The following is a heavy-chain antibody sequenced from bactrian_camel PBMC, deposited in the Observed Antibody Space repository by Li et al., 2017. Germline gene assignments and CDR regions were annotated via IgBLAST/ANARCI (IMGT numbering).Heavy chain of an antibody. V-gene: IGHV3S55*01. CDR3: AAVLRGYCVTSLRSIAYNY. Sequence: HVQLVESGGGSVQAGRSLRLSCVAPGYIRAGYCMGWFRQAPGNEREGVAALDSDGSTTYAEAVKGRFTISRDNAKNTLYLQMNSLRPEDTAMYYCAAVLRGYCVTSLRSIAYNYWGQGTQVTVS. J-gene: IGHJ4*01. D-gene: IGHD2*01. CDR2: LDSDGST. CDR1: GYIRAGYC.